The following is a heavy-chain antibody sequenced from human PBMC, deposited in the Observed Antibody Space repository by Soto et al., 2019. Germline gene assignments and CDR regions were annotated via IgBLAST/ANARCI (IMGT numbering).Heavy chain of an antibody. Sequence: QVQLVQSGAEVKKPGASVKVSCKASGYTFTGYYMHWVRQAPGQGLEWMGWINPNSGGTNYAQKFKGWVTMTRDTSISTAYMELSRLRSDDTAVYYCARGFSSRSSSHYYYGMDVWGQGTTVTVSS. J-gene: IGHJ6*02. V-gene: IGHV1-2*04. D-gene: IGHD6-6*01. CDR1: GYTFTGYY. CDR3: ARGFSSRSSSHYYYGMDV. CDR2: INPNSGGT.